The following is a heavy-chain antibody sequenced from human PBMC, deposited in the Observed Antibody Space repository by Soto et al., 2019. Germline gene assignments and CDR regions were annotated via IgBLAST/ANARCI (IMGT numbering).Heavy chain of an antibody. Sequence: ASVKVSCKASGYTFTGYYMHWVRQAPGQGLEWMGWINPNSGGTNYAQKFQGWVTMNRDTSISTAYMELSRLRSDDTAVYYCARVSIPIRAYGSGRNDAFDIWGQGTMVTVSS. CDR3: ARVSIPIRAYGSGRNDAFDI. CDR1: GYTFTGYY. CDR2: INPNSGGT. D-gene: IGHD3-10*01. J-gene: IGHJ3*02. V-gene: IGHV1-2*04.